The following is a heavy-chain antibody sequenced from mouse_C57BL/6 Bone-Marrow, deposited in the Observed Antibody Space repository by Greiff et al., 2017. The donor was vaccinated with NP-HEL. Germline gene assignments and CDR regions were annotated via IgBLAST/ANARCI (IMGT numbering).Heavy chain of an antibody. V-gene: IGHV1-81*01. CDR3: ARWGDYDAFAY. D-gene: IGHD2-4*01. CDR1: GYTFTSYG. J-gene: IGHJ3*01. Sequence: VQRVESGAELARPGASVKLSCKASGYTFTSYGISWVKQRTGQGLEWIGEIYPRSGNTYYNEKFKGKATLTADKSSSTAYMELRSLTSEDSAVYFCARWGDYDAFAYWGQGTLVTVSA. CDR2: IYPRSGNT.